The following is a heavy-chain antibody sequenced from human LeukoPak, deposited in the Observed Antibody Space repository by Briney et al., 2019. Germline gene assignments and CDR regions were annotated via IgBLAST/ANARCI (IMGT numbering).Heavy chain of an antibody. CDR2: ISWNSGSI. J-gene: IGHJ3*02. Sequence: GGSLRLSCAASGFTFDDYAVHWVRQAPGKGLEWVSGISWNSGSIGYADSVKGRFTISRDNAKNSLYLQMNSLRTEDMALYYCAKDITTVTTNAFDIWGQGTMVTVSS. D-gene: IGHD4-17*01. V-gene: IGHV3-9*03. CDR3: AKDITTVTTNAFDI. CDR1: GFTFDDYA.